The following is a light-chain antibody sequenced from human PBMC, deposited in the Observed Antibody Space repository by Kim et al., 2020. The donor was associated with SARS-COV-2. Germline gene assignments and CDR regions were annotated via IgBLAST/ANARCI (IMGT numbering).Light chain of an antibody. V-gene: IGLV2-23*02. CDR1: SSDVGSYNL. CDR3: CSYAGSSTFV. J-gene: IGLJ2*01. CDR2: EVS. Sequence: GQSITISCTGTSSDVGSYNLVSWYQQHPGKASKLMIYEVSKRPSGVSMRFSGSKSGNTASLTISGLQAEDEADYYCCSYAGSSTFVFGGGTQLTVL.